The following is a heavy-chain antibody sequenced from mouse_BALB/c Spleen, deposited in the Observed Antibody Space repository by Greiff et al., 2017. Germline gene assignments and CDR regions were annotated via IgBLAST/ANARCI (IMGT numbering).Heavy chain of an antibody. CDR2: INPGSGGT. Sequence: VMLVESGAELVRPGTSVKVSCKASGYAFTNYLIEWVKQRPGQGLEWIGVINPGSGGTNYNEKFKGKATLTADKSSSTAYMQLSSLTSDDSAVYFCARGNYRYDAGFAYWGQGTLVTVSA. V-gene: IGHV1-54*03. J-gene: IGHJ3*01. CDR1: GYAFTNYL. D-gene: IGHD2-14*01. CDR3: ARGNYRYDAGFAY.